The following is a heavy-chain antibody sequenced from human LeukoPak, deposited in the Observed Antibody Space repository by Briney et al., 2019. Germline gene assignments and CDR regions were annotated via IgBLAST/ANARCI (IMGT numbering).Heavy chain of an antibody. CDR3: AKGGSYSAHDAFDI. V-gene: IGHV3-74*01. CDR2: INSDGSST. CDR1: GFTFSSYW. D-gene: IGHD1-26*01. J-gene: IGHJ3*02. Sequence: GGSLRLSCAASGFTFSSYWMHWVRQAPGKGLVWVSRINSDGSSTSYADSVKGRFTISRDNAKNTLYLQMNSLRAEDTALYYCAKGGSYSAHDAFDIWGQGTMVTVSS.